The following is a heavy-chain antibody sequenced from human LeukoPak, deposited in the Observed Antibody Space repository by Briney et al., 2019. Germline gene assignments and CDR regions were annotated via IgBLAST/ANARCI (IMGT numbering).Heavy chain of an antibody. D-gene: IGHD3-22*01. CDR1: GGSISGSSYY. J-gene: IGHJ4*02. CDR3: ARSKYYYDSSGYLIDY. V-gene: IGHV4-39*01. CDR2: IYYSGST. Sequence: SETLSLTCTVSGGSISGSSYYWGWIRQPPGKGLEWIGSIYYSGSTYFNPSLKSRVTISVDTSKNQFSLKLSSVTAADTAVYYCARSKYYYDSSGYLIDYWGQGTLVTVSS.